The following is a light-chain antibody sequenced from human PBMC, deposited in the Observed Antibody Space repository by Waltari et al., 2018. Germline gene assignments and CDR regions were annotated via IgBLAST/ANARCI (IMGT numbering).Light chain of an antibody. CDR1: SSDVGGYDY. CDR3: FSYRRSSTWV. CDR2: DVT. V-gene: IGLV2-14*03. Sequence: QSALTQPASVSGSPGQSITISCTGTSSDVGGYDYVSWYQQHPGKAPKLLIYDVTKRPSGVSNRFSGSKSANTASLTISGLQAEDEADYDCFSYRRSSTWVFGEGTKLTVL. J-gene: IGLJ3*02.